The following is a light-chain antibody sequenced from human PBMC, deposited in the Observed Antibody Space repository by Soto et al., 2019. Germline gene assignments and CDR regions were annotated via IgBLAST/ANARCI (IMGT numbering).Light chain of an antibody. CDR1: QGVCSW. Sequence: EIVLKQAPATLSFFPGERAPPSWRARQGVCSWLAWYQQKPGPAPRLLIYDASNRAPGIPARFSGSGSGTDFTLTISSLEPEDFAVYYCQQRVNWLTFGGGTKVEIK. CDR2: DAS. V-gene: IGKV3-11*01. CDR3: QQRVNWLT. J-gene: IGKJ4*01.